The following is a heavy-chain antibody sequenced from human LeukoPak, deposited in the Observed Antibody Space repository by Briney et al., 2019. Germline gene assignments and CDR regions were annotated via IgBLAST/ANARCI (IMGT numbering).Heavy chain of an antibody. CDR2: INTNTGNP. CDR3: ARASSNFAAMAYYFDY. V-gene: IGHV7-4-1*02. Sequence: ASVKVSCKASGYTFTSYAMNWVRQAPGQGLEWMGWINTNTGNPTYAQGFTGRFVFSLDTSVSTAYLQISSLKAEDTAVYYCARASSNFAAMAYYFDYWGQGTLVTVSS. J-gene: IGHJ4*02. CDR1: GYTFTSYA. D-gene: IGHD5-18*01.